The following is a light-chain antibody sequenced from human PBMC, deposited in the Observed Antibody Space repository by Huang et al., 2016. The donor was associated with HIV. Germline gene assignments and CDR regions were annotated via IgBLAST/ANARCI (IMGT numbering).Light chain of an antibody. Sequence: EIVLTQSPATLSLSPGDRATLSCRASQSVNTYLAWYQQRPGRAPRFLIYGASSRASGIPARFSGSGSGTDFTLTISSLEPEDFAVYYCQQRSSWPPRVTFGQGTRLEIK. CDR2: GAS. J-gene: IGKJ5*01. CDR1: QSVNTY. V-gene: IGKV3-11*01. CDR3: QQRSSWPPRVT.